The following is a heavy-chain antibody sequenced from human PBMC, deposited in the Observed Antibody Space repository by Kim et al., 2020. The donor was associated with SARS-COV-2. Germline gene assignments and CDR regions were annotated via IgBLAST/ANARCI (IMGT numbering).Heavy chain of an antibody. CDR3: VKGGYDFWSGYYYY. CDR2: ISGSADSI. CDR1: GFTFSTYA. V-gene: IGHV3-23*01. D-gene: IGHD3-3*01. Sequence: GGSLRLSCAASGFTFSTYAMNWVRQAPGKGLEWVSGISGSADSIYYADSVKGRFTISRDNSKNTLYLQMNSLRVEDTALYYCVKGGYDFWSGYYYYWGQGTLVTVSS. J-gene: IGHJ4*02.